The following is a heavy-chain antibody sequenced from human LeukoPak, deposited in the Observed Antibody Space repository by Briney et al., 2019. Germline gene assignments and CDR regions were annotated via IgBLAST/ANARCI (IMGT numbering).Heavy chain of an antibody. D-gene: IGHD4-17*01. J-gene: IGHJ4*02. V-gene: IGHV3-74*01. Sequence: GGSLSLSCSASGFTFSSFWMHWVRQAPGKGLVWVSHINTDGSSTNYVDSVKGRFTISRDNAKNTLYLQMNSLRAEDTAVYYCARPYNYGDSRIDYWGRGTLVTVSS. CDR3: ARPYNYGDSRIDY. CDR1: GFTFSSFW. CDR2: INTDGSST.